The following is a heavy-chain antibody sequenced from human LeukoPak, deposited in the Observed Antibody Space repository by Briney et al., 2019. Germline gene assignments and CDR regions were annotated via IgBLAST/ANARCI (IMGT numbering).Heavy chain of an antibody. D-gene: IGHD4-17*01. CDR3: AKNADGDYFDY. CDR1: GFAFSSYV. Sequence: GGSLRLSCAASGFAFSSYVMTWVRQAPGKGLEWVSGISGSGGTTYDADSVKGRFTVSRDNSKSTLYLQMNSLRAEDTAVYYCAKNADGDYFDYWGQGTLVTVSS. J-gene: IGHJ4*02. V-gene: IGHV3-23*01. CDR2: ISGSGGTT.